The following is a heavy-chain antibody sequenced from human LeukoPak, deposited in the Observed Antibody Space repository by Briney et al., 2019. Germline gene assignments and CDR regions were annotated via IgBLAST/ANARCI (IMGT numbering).Heavy chain of an antibody. CDR3: AKDSYSYSYWWFDP. CDR1: GFTFSSYA. Sequence: GGSLRLSCAASGFTFSSYAMHWVRQAPGKGLEYVSAISSNGGSTYYANSVKGRFTISRDNSKNTLYLQMSSLRAEDTAVYYCAKDSYSYSYWWFDPWGQGTLVTVSS. D-gene: IGHD5-18*01. V-gene: IGHV3-64*01. J-gene: IGHJ5*02. CDR2: ISSNGGST.